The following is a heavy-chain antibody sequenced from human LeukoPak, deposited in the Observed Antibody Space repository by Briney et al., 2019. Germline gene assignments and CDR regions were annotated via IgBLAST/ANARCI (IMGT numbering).Heavy chain of an antibody. CDR3: ARVNSLGAFDI. D-gene: IGHD7-27*01. J-gene: IGHJ3*02. Sequence: ASVKVSCKASADTFGSYAISWVRQAPGQGLEWMGRTIPILGIANYAQKFQGRVTITADESTSTAYMELSSLRSEDTAVYYCARVNSLGAFDIWGQGTMVTVSS. CDR2: TIPILGIA. CDR1: ADTFGSYA. V-gene: IGHV1-69*04.